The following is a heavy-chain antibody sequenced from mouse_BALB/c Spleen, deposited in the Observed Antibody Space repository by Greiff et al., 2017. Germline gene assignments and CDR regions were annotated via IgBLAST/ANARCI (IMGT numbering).Heavy chain of an antibody. CDR1: GFTFSSYT. CDR3: ARQGTMITAHYYAMDY. V-gene: IGHV5-12-2*01. CDR2: ISNGGGST. Sequence: EVKLVESGGGLVQPGGSLKLSCAASGFTFSSYTMSWVRQTPEKRLEWVAYISNGGGSTYYPDTVKGRFTISRDNAKNTLYLQMSSLKSEDTAMYYCARQGTMITAHYYAMDYWGQGTSVTVSS. J-gene: IGHJ4*01. D-gene: IGHD2-4*01.